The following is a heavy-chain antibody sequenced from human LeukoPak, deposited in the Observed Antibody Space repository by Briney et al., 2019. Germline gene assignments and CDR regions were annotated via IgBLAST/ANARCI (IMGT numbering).Heavy chain of an antibody. CDR3: ARLYDSSGYYWDY. CDR2: INPNSGGT. CDR1: GYTLTGYY. Sequence: ASVKVSCMASGYTLTGYYMHWVRQAPGQGLEWMGWINPNSGGTNYAQKFQGRVTMTRDTSISTAYMELSRLRSDDTAVYYCARLYDSSGYYWDYWGQGTLVTVSS. V-gene: IGHV1-2*02. J-gene: IGHJ4*02. D-gene: IGHD3-22*01.